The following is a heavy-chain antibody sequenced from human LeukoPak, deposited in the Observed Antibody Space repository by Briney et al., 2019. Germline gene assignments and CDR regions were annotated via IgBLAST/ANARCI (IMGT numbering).Heavy chain of an antibody. CDR1: GYSFTSYW. D-gene: IGHD6-13*01. V-gene: IGHV5-10-1*01. CDR3: ARRQDSESGYSSSWLNWFDP. CDR2: IDPSDSYT. Sequence: GESLRISCKGSGYSFTSYWISWVRQMPGKGLEWMGRIDPSDSYTNYSPSFQGHVTISADKSISTAYLQWSSLKASDTAMYYCARRQDSESGYSSSWLNWFDPWGQGTLVTVSS. J-gene: IGHJ5*02.